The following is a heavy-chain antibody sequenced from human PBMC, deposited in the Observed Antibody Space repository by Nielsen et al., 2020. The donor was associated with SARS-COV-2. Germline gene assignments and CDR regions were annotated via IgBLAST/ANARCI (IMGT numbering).Heavy chain of an antibody. J-gene: IGHJ4*02. V-gene: IGHV4-59*08. D-gene: IGHD2-15*01. CDR2: IYYSGST. CDR3: ASQRKTYCSGGSCYSPPQDFDY. Sequence: WIRQPPGKGLEWIGYIYYSGSTNYNPSLKSRVTISVDTSKNQFSLKLSSVTAADTAVYYCASQRKTYCSGGSCYSPPQDFDYWGQGTLVTVSS.